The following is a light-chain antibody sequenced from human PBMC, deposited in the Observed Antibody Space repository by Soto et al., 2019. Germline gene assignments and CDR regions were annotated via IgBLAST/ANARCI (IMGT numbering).Light chain of an antibody. J-gene: IGLJ2*01. V-gene: IGLV2-23*02. CDR1: SSDVGRYNL. CDR2: EDS. Sequence: QSALTQPASVSGSPGQSITIPCTGSSSDVGRYNLVSWYQQHPGKAPKLVIYEDSERPSGVSNRFSGSKTGNTASLTISGLQAEDEADYYCCSYAGSTTFVVFGGGTQLTVL. CDR3: CSYAGSTTFVV.